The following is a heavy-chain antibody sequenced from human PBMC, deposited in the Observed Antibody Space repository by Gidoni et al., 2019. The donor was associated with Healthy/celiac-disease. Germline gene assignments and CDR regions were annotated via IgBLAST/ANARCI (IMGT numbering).Heavy chain of an antibody. Sequence: EVQLVESGGGLVKPGGSLRLSCAASGFTFSRYSMNGVRQAPGKGLEWVSSSSSSSSYIYYADSVKGRFTISRDNAKNSLYLQMNSLRAEDTAVYYCARDETRWELLTADAFDIWGQGTMVTVSS. CDR1: GFTFSRYS. J-gene: IGHJ3*02. CDR3: ARDETRWELLTADAFDI. CDR2: SSSSSSYI. V-gene: IGHV3-21*01. D-gene: IGHD1-26*01.